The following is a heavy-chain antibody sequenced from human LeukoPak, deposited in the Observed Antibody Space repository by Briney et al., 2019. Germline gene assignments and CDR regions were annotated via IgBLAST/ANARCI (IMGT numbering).Heavy chain of an antibody. J-gene: IGHJ5*02. CDR1: GYTFTGYY. V-gene: IGHV1-2*02. Sequence: ASVKVSCKASGYTFTGYYMHWVRQAPGQGLEWMGWINPNSGGTNYAQKFQGRVTMTRDTSISTAYMELGRLRSDDTAVYCCARDKEYSSSWYVWFDPWGQGTLVTVSS. CDR3: ARDKEYSSSWYVWFDP. D-gene: IGHD6-13*01. CDR2: INPNSGGT.